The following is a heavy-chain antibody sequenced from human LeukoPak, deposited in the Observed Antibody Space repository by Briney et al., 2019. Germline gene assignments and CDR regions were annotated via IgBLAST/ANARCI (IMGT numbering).Heavy chain of an antibody. CDR2: INPNSGGT. V-gene: IGHV1-2*02. CDR3: ARDAELLRFLEWFPTNY. CDR1: GYTFTGYY. Sequence: GASVKVSCKASGYTFTGYYMHWVRQAPGQGLEWMGWINPNSGGTNYAQKFQGRVTMTRDTSISSAYMELSRLRSDDTAVYYCARDAELLRFLEWFPTNYWSQGTLVTVSS. J-gene: IGHJ4*02. D-gene: IGHD3-3*01.